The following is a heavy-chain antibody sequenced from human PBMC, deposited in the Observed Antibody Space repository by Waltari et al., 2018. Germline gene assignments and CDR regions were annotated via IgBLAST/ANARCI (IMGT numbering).Heavy chain of an antibody. J-gene: IGHJ6*02. Sequence: EVQLVESGGGLVQPGGSLRLSCAASGFTFSSYWMSWVRQAPGKGLEWVANIKQAGSVKFYVDSGNGRCNSARDNAKNALYLQLKSLRAEDTAVYYCARAFLYYDYIWGQSGYYGMDVWGQGTTVTVSS. CDR3: ARAFLYYDYIWGQSGYYGMDV. D-gene: IGHD3-16*01. CDR2: IKQAGSVK. CDR1: GFTFSSYW. V-gene: IGHV3-7*01.